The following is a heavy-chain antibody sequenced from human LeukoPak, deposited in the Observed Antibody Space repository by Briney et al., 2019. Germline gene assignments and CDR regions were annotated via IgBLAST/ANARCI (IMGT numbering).Heavy chain of an antibody. D-gene: IGHD5-18*01. Sequence: SETLSLTCAVYGGSFSGYYWSWIRQPPGKGLEWIGSIYYSGSTYYNPSLKSRVTISVDTSKNQFSLKLSSVTAADTAVYYCARLPRGDSYGYYYYYGMDVWGQGTTVTVSS. CDR1: GGSFSGYY. CDR2: IYYSGST. J-gene: IGHJ6*02. V-gene: IGHV4-34*01. CDR3: ARLPRGDSYGYYYYYGMDV.